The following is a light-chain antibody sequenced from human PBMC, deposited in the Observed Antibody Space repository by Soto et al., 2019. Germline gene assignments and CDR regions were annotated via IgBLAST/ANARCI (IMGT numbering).Light chain of an antibody. CDR3: QQYDYWWT. J-gene: IGKJ1*01. Sequence: VVMTQSPATLSVSPGERATLSCRASQSISDRLAWYHQRPGQAPRLLIYSASARATGVPARFSGSGSGTEFTLTISSLRSEDFGVYYCQQYDYWWTFGQGTKVQI. CDR1: QSISDR. CDR2: SAS. V-gene: IGKV3-15*01.